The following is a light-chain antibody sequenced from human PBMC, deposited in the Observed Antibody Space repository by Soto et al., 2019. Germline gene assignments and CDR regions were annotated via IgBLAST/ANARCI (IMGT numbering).Light chain of an antibody. V-gene: IGLV2-14*03. CDR3: SSHTTTSTWV. CDR2: DVT. CDR1: GSDVGGYNY. Sequence: QFALTQPASVSGSPGQSITISCTGTGSDVGGYNYVSWYQHHPGKAPKVLIYDVTSRPSGVSNRFSGSKSGNTASLTISGLQAEDEADYYCSSHTTTSTWVFGGGTKLTVL. J-gene: IGLJ3*02.